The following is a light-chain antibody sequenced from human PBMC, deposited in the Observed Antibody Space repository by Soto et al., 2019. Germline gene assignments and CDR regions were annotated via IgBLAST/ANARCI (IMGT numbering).Light chain of an antibody. CDR3: AAWDETLNGLV. CDR2: NNN. V-gene: IGLV1-44*01. CDR1: TSNIGSNI. J-gene: IGLJ3*02. Sequence: SVLTQPTSASGTTGQRISTSCSGLTSNIGSNIVAWYQHLPGTAPKLLIYNNNQRPSGVPDRFFGSKSGSSASLAISGLQPDDESHYYCAAWDETLNGLVFGGGTKLTVL.